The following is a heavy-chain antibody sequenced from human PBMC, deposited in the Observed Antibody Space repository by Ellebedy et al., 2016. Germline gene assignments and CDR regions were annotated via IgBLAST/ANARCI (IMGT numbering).Heavy chain of an antibody. CDR3: ARGQYYYFGMDV. CDR2: INHSGST. CDR1: GGSFSGHY. V-gene: IGHV4-34*01. Sequence: SQTLSLTCAVYGGSFSGHYWSWIRQPPGKGLECIGEINHSGSTNYNPSIKSRVTISVDTSKNQFSLKLNSVTAADTAVYYCARGQYYYFGMDVWGLGTTVTVSS. J-gene: IGHJ6*02.